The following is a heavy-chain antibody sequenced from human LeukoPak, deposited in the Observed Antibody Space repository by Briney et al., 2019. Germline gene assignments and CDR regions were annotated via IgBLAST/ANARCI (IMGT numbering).Heavy chain of an antibody. J-gene: IGHJ4*02. CDR3: AKVGDNWDFDY. V-gene: IGHV3-30*18. CDR1: EFSVGSNY. D-gene: IGHD3-16*01. Sequence: HPGGSLRLSCAASEFSVGSNYMTWVRQAPGKGLEWVALISYDGTNKYYADSVKGRFTTSRDNSKNTLYLHMNSLRAEDTAVYYCAKVGDNWDFDYWGQGTLVSVSS. CDR2: ISYDGTNK.